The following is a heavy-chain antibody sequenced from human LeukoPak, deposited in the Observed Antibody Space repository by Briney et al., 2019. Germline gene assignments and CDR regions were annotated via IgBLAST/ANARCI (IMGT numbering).Heavy chain of an antibody. Sequence: SETLSLTCTVSGGSISSYYWSWIRQPPGKGLEWIGYIYYSGSTNYNPSLKSRVTISVDTSKNQFSLKLSSVTAADTAVYYCARGSITMVREPLDYWGQGTLVTVSS. J-gene: IGHJ4*02. V-gene: IGHV4-59*01. CDR1: GGSISSYY. CDR3: ARGSITMVREPLDY. CDR2: IYYSGST. D-gene: IGHD3-10*01.